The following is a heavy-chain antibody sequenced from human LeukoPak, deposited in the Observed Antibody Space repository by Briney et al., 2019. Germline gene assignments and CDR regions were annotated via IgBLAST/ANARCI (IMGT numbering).Heavy chain of an antibody. J-gene: IGHJ4*02. CDR3: ARDRIAVAGSGDY. V-gene: IGHV4-59*12. D-gene: IGHD6-19*01. Sequence: SETLSLTCTVSGGSISSYYWSWIRQPPGKGLEWIGSIYYSGSTYYNPSLKSRVTISVDTSKNQFSLKLSSVTAADTAVYYCARDRIAVAGSGDYWGQGTLVTVSS. CDR1: GGSISSYY. CDR2: IYYSGST.